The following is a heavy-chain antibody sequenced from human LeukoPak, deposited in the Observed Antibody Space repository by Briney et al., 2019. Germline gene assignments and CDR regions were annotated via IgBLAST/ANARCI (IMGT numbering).Heavy chain of an antibody. Sequence: GGSLRLSCAASGFTFSSYSMTWVRQAPGKGLEWVSSISSSSSYIYYADSVKGRFTISRDNAKNSLYLQMNSLRAEDTAVYYCAREAAVAGSNYWGQGTLVTVSS. CDR1: GFTFSSYS. D-gene: IGHD6-19*01. J-gene: IGHJ4*02. CDR2: ISSSSSYI. V-gene: IGHV3-21*01. CDR3: AREAAVAGSNY.